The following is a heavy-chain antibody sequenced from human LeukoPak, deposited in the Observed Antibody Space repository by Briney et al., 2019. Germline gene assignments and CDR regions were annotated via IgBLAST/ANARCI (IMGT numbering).Heavy chain of an antibody. CDR2: IFYSGNT. D-gene: IGHD6-13*01. V-gene: IGHV4-39*07. Sequence: PSETLSLTCTVSSGSVSNSHYYWAWVRQPPGKGLEWLGSIFYSGNTHYNPSLKSPVTISIDTSKNQFSLKVSSVTAADTAIYYCARENSGIAATDIIEYWGQGTLVTVSS. CDR3: ARENSGIAATDIIEY. J-gene: IGHJ4*02. CDR1: SGSVSNSHYY.